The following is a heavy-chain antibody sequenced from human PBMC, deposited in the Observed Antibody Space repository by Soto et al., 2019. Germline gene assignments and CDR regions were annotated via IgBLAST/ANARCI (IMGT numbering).Heavy chain of an antibody. Sequence: QVQLQESGPGLVKPSETLSLTCTVSVGSISNYYWSWIRQPPGKGLEWIGYIYSSGSTNYNPSLNTRVTISADTSKNQVSLKLTSVTAADPAVYYCARDHPHSYGIYYFDYWGQGTLVTVSS. J-gene: IGHJ4*02. CDR3: ARDHPHSYGIYYFDY. D-gene: IGHD5-18*01. CDR2: IYSSGST. CDR1: VGSISNYY. V-gene: IGHV4-59*01.